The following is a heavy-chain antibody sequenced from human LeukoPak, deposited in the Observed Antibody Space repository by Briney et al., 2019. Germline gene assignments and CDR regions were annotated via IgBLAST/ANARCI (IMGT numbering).Heavy chain of an antibody. CDR2: LYSGGST. Sequence: GGCLRLSCVASVYTVSSNYMGWVRQAPGKGLEWVSVLYSGGSTYYPGSVKGRFTIPRDNSQNTLYLQMDSLRPEDTAVYYCARLSDSSTYGAFDVWRQGTMVTVSS. D-gene: IGHD3-22*01. CDR1: VYTVSSNY. CDR3: ARLSDSSTYGAFDV. V-gene: IGHV3-66*02. J-gene: IGHJ3*01.